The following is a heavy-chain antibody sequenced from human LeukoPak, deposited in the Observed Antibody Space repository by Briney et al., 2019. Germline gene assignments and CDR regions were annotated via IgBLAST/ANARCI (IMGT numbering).Heavy chain of an antibody. V-gene: IGHV3-23*01. CDR3: ARGGGSRYGMDV. J-gene: IGHJ6*02. CDR2: ISGSGGST. Sequence: PGGSLRLSCAASGFTFSSYAMSWVRQAPGKGLEWVSAISGSGGSTYYADSVKGRFTISRDNAKNSLYLQMNSLRAEDTAVYYCARGGGSRYGMDVWGQGTTVTVSS. CDR1: GFTFSSYA. D-gene: IGHD1-26*01.